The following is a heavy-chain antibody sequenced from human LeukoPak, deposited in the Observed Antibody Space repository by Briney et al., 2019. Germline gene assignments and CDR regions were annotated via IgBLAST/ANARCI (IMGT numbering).Heavy chain of an antibody. CDR3: ARHGEYSGNEHYSYAVDV. Sequence: GESLRISCKGSGYSFTSYWISWVRQMPGKGLEWMGRIDPSDSYTNYSPSFQGQITISADKSTHTAYLQWSSLQASDTAVYYCARHGEYSGNEHYSYAVDVWGQGTRVTVSS. J-gene: IGHJ6*02. CDR1: GYSFTSYW. V-gene: IGHV5-10-1*01. CDR2: IDPSDSYT. D-gene: IGHD5-12*01.